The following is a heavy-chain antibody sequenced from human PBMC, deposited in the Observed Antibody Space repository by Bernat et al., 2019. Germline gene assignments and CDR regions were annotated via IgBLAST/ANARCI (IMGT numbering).Heavy chain of an antibody. CDR2: IRSKANSYAT. CDR1: GFTFSGSA. J-gene: IGHJ4*02. V-gene: IGHV3-73*01. D-gene: IGHD3-9*01. Sequence: VQLVESGGGVVQPGRSLRLSCAASGFTFSGSAMHWVRQASGKGLEWVGRIRSKANSYATAYAASVKGRFTISRDDSKNTAYLQMNSLKTEDTAVYYCTRGLRDILTGYYVALGYWGQGTLVTVSS. CDR3: TRGLRDILTGYYVALGY.